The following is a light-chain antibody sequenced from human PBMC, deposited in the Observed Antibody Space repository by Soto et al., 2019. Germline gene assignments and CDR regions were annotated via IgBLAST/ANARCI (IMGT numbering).Light chain of an antibody. Sequence: QSVLTQPASVSGSPGQSITISCTGTSSDVGGYNYVSWYQQHPGKAPKLLIYEVSDRPSGVSNRFSGSKSGNTASLTISGLQAEDAAEYFCSSYTISSTDVFGTGTKLTVL. CDR3: SSYTISSTDV. CDR1: SSDVGGYNY. V-gene: IGLV2-14*01. CDR2: EVS. J-gene: IGLJ1*01.